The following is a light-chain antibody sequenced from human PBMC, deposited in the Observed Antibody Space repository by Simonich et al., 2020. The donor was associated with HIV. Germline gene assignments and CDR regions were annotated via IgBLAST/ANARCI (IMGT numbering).Light chain of an antibody. CDR2: WAS. J-gene: IGKJ4*01. CDR3: QQYYSIPLT. CDR1: QSVLYSSNNKNY. Sequence: DIVMTQSPDSLAVSLGERATINCKSSQSVLYSSNNKNYLAWYQQKPGQPPKLLIYWASTRESGVPDRFSGSGSGTDFTLIISSLQAEDVAVYYCQQYYSIPLTFGGGTKVEIK. V-gene: IGKV4-1*01.